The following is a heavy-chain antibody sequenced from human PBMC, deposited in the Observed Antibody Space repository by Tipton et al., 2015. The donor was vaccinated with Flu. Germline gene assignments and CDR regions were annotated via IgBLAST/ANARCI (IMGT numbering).Heavy chain of an antibody. V-gene: IGHV4-39*07. CDR3: ARDQGVAVRTDN. CDR1: GGSISTSCYY. Sequence: TLSLTCTVSGGSISTSCYYWAWIRQPPGKGLEWIGTIYYTGSTYYNPSLKSRVTISVDTSNNQFSLKVSSVTAADTAVYYCARDQGVAVRTDNWGQGTLVTVSS. D-gene: IGHD6-6*01. CDR2: IYYTGST. J-gene: IGHJ4*02.